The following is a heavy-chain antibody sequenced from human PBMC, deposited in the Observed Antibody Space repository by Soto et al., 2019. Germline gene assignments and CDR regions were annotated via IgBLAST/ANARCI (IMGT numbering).Heavy chain of an antibody. Sequence: EVQLVESGGGLVQPGGSLRLSCAASGFTFSSYWMTWARQAPGTGLEWVANIRQDGSQKYYVASVKGRFTISRDNAKNSLYLQMSSLRAEDTAVYYCARVAAAGGSYYYYYMDVWGEGTTVTVSS. J-gene: IGHJ6*03. V-gene: IGHV3-7*01. CDR2: IRQDGSQK. CDR1: GFTFSSYW. D-gene: IGHD6-13*01. CDR3: ARVAAAGGSYYYYYMDV.